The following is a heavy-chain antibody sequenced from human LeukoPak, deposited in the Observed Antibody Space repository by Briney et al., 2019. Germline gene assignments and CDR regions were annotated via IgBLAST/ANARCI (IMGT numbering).Heavy chain of an antibody. CDR3: AKMSGVVWFGELRLPFDS. D-gene: IGHD3-10*01. J-gene: IGHJ4*02. CDR1: GFTFSSSA. CDR2: ISAGGVSLFSGSGSAA. V-gene: IGHV3-23*01. Sequence: GGSLRLSCAASGFTFSSSAMSWVRQAPGKGPQWVSVISAGGVSLFSGSGSAAYYADSVGGRFTISRDNSKNTLYLQMNSLRADDTAVYYCAKMSGVVWFGELRLPFDSWGQGTVVTVSS.